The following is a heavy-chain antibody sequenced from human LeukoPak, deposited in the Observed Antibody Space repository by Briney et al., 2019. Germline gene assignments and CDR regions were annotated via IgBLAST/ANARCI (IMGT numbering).Heavy chain of an antibody. J-gene: IGHJ3*02. CDR3: ARGHYGSGIHQGAFDI. Sequence: GGSLRLSCAASGFTFSKYDMHWVRQATGKGLEWVSAIGTAGDTYYPGSVKGRFTISRENAKNSLYLQMNSLRAEDTAVYYCARGHYGSGIHQGAFDIWGQGTIVTVSS. CDR2: IGTAGDT. V-gene: IGHV3-13*04. CDR1: GFTFSKYD. D-gene: IGHD3-10*01.